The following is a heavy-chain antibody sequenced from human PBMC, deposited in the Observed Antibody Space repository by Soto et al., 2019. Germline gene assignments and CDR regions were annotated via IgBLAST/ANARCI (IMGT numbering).Heavy chain of an antibody. CDR1: GYTFTTIF. CDR3: ARGPSCGCFEF. V-gene: IGHV1-3*01. Sequence: QVQLVQSGAEVKKPGASVKLSCKTSGYTFTTIFLHWLRQAPGQRLEWMGWINPANGVTMYSQKFLGRVSNTRDPSATTAYMELTSLTSDDTAVYYCARGPSCGCFEFWGQGTFVTVSS. CDR2: INPANGVT. D-gene: IGHD5-12*01. J-gene: IGHJ4*02.